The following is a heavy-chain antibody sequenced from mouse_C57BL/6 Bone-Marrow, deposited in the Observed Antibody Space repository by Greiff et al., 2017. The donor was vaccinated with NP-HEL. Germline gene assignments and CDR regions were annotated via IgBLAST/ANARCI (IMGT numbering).Heavy chain of an antibody. V-gene: IGHV6-3*01. J-gene: IGHJ1*03. D-gene: IGHD2-5*01. CDR1: GFTFSNYW. Sequence: EVKLLESGGGLVQPGGSMKLSCVASGFTFSNYWMNWVRQSPETGLEWVAQIRLKSDNYATHYAESVKGRFTISRDDSKSSVYLQMNNLRAEDTGIYYCTLYYSNLYWYCDVWGTGTTVTVSS. CDR2: IRLKSDNYAT. CDR3: TLYYSNLYWYCDV.